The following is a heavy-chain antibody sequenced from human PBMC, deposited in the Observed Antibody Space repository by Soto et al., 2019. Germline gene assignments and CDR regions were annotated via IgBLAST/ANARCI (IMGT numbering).Heavy chain of an antibody. J-gene: IGHJ4*02. V-gene: IGHV3-30*18. CDR1: GFTFSSYG. Sequence: GGSLRLSCAASGFTFSSYGMHWVRQAPGKGLEWVAVISYDGSNQYYADSVKGRFTISRDNSKNTLYLQMNILRADDTAVYFCAKSWDIILVPVTIGIDYWGQGT. CDR3: AKSWDIILVPVTIGIDY. D-gene: IGHD2-2*02. CDR2: ISYDGSNQ.